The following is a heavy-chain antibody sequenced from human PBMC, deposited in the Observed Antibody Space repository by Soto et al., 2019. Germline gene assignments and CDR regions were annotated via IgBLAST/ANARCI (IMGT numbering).Heavy chain of an antibody. CDR3: ARGYSSGWYPYYFDY. D-gene: IGHD6-19*01. Sequence: ASVKVSCKASGFTFTCYGISWVRQAPGQGLEWMGWISAYNGNTNYAQKLQGRVTMTTDTSTSTAYMELRSLRSDDTAVYYCARGYSSGWYPYYFDYWGQRTLVTVSS. V-gene: IGHV1-18*04. CDR1: GFTFTCYG. CDR2: ISAYNGNT. J-gene: IGHJ4*02.